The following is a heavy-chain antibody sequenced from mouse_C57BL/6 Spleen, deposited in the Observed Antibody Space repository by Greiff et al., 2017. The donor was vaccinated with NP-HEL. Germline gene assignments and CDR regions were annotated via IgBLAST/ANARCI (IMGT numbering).Heavy chain of an antibody. CDR1: GYTFTSYW. V-gene: IGHV1-55*01. J-gene: IGHJ2*01. CDR2: IYPGSGST. Sequence: VKLQQPGAELVKPGASVKMSCKASGYTFTSYWITWVKQRPGQGLEWIGDIYPGSGSTNYNEKFKSKSTLTVDTSSSTAYMQLRSLTCEDSAVYYCARERGWLLRRYFDYWGQGTTRTVSS. D-gene: IGHD2-3*01. CDR3: ARERGWLLRRYFDY.